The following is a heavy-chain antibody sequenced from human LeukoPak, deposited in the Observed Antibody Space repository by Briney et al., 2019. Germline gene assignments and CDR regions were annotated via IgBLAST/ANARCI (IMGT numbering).Heavy chain of an antibody. J-gene: IGHJ4*02. D-gene: IGHD2-21*01. CDR1: GFTFSSYN. Sequence: GGSLRLSRAASGFTFSSYNMNWVRQAPGKGLEWVSSISSSKTYIYYADSVKGRFTISRDNAKNSLYLHMNSLRAEDTAVYYCARDLSSGDGDYWGQGTLVTVSS. CDR2: ISSSKTYI. CDR3: ARDLSSGDGDY. V-gene: IGHV3-21*01.